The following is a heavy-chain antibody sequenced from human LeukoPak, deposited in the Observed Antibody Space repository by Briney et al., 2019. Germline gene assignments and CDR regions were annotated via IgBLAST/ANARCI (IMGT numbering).Heavy chain of an antibody. CDR2: INPNSGGT. J-gene: IGHJ5*02. D-gene: IGHD2-8*01. V-gene: IGHV1-2*02. CDR3: ARNPRYCTNGVCSPNNWFDP. Sequence: ASVKVSCKASGYTFTSYDINWVRQAPGQGLEWMGWINPNSGGTNYAQKFQGRVTMTRDTSISTAYMELSRLRSDDTAVYYCARNPRYCTNGVCSPNNWFDPWGQGTLVTVSS. CDR1: GYTFTSYD.